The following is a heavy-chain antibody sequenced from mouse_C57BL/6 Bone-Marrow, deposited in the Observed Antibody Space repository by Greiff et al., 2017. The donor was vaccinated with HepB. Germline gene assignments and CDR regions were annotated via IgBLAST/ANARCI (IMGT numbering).Heavy chain of an antibody. D-gene: IGHD4-1*01. CDR1: GFTFSSYA. Sequence: EVKLVESGAGLVKPGGSLKLSCAASGFTFSSYAMSWVRQTPEKRLEWVAYISSGGDYIYYADTVKGRFTISRDNARNTLYLQMSSLKSEDTAMYYCTRDDWDVWYFDVWGTGTTVTVSS. CDR2: ISSGGDYI. CDR3: TRDDWDVWYFDV. V-gene: IGHV5-9-1*02. J-gene: IGHJ1*03.